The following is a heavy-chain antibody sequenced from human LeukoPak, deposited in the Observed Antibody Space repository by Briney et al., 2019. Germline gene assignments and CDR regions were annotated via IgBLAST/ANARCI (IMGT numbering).Heavy chain of an antibody. V-gene: IGHV3-64D*06. CDR3: VKDGGGGWGEY. CDR1: GFHFSRYA. D-gene: IGHD2-8*02. Sequence: GGPLTLPCSASGFHFSRYAMLWPRDAPGEGLDYFSAIYSYGGRIYYADSVKGRFTISRDNYKNTLYFHMNSLSAEDTAVYYCVKDGGGGWGEYWGQGTLVTVSS. CDR2: IYSYGGRI. J-gene: IGHJ4*02.